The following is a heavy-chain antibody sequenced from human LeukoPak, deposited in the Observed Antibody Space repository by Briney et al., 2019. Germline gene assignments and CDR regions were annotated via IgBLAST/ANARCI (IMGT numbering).Heavy chain of an antibody. Sequence: PGGSLRLSCSASGCTFSTYAMHWVRQAPGKGLEYVSAISSDGRITYYANSVKGRFTISRDNSKNTLYLQMGSLRVEDMAVYYCARVSGWYWFDKWGQGTLVTVSS. CDR3: ARVSGWYWFDK. D-gene: IGHD6-19*01. J-gene: IGHJ4*02. CDR2: ISSDGRIT. V-gene: IGHV3-64*01. CDR1: GCTFSTYA.